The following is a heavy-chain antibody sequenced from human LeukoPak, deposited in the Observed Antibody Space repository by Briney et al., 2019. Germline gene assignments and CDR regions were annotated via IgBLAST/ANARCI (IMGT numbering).Heavy chain of an antibody. V-gene: IGHV3-30*04. CDR3: ARSLIPGRWYFDL. CDR2: ISTDGSYK. D-gene: IGHD3-16*01. Sequence: GGSLRLSCAASGFTFSSFPFHWVRQAPGKGLEWEAAISTDGSYKYHGDSVKGRFTISRDNPMNTLYLQMNGLRPDDTAVYYCARSLIPGRWYFDLWGRGTLVTVSS. CDR1: GFTFSSFP. J-gene: IGHJ2*01.